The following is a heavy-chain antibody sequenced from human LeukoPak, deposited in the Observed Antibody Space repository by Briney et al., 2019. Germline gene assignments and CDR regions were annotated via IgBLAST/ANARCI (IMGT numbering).Heavy chain of an antibody. CDR2: IYYRGRT. J-gene: IGHJ4*02. CDR3: ARRPRAAAGTGLFGY. V-gene: IGHV4-39*01. CDR1: GGSISSSSYY. D-gene: IGHD6-13*01. Sequence: SETLSLTCTVSGGSISSSSYYWGWIRQPPGKGLEWIGSIYYRGRTYYNPSLKSRVTISVDTSKNQFSLKLSSVTAADTAVYYCARRPRAAAGTGLFGYWGQGTLVTVSS.